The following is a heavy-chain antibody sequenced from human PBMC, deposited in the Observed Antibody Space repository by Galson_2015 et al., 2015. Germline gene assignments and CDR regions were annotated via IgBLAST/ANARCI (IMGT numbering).Heavy chain of an antibody. CDR3: ARDREPGIAAAGGAFDI. CDR2: IYYSGST. CDR1: GGSFSGYY. V-gene: IGHV4-59*01. Sequence: ETLSLTCTVYGGSFSGYYWSWIRQPPGKGLEWIGYIYYSGSTNYNPSLKSRVTISVDTSKNQFSLKLSSVTAADTAVYYCARDREPGIAAAGGAFDIWGQGTMVTVSS. J-gene: IGHJ3*02. D-gene: IGHD6-13*01.